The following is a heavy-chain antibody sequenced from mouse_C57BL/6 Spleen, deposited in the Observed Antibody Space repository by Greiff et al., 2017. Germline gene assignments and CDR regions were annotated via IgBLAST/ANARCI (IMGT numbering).Heavy chain of an antibody. CDR3: ARHGNYYGSSPYYFDY. CDR1: GFTFSSYG. D-gene: IGHD1-1*01. Sequence: EVQLVESGGDLVKPGGSLKLSCAASGFTFSSYGMSWVRQTPDKRLEWVATISSGGSYTYYPDSVKGRFTISRDNAKNTLYLQMSSLKSEDTAMYYCARHGNYYGSSPYYFDYWGQGTTLTVSS. V-gene: IGHV5-6*01. CDR2: ISSGGSYT. J-gene: IGHJ2*01.